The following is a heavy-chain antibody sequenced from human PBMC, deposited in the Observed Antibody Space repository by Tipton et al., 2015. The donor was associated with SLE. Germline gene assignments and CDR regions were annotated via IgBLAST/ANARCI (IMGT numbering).Heavy chain of an antibody. D-gene: IGHD6-19*01. CDR2: IIPIFGTA. V-gene: IGHV1-69*06. CDR1: GGTFSSYA. CDR3: ARGSGIAVAVHGRGFDY. Sequence: QVQLVQSGAEVKKPGSSVKVSCKASGGTFSSYAISWVRQAPGQGLEWMGGIIPIFGTANYAQKFQGRVTITADKSTSTAYMELSSLRSEDTAVYYCARGSGIAVAVHGRGFDYWGQGTLVTVSS. J-gene: IGHJ4*02.